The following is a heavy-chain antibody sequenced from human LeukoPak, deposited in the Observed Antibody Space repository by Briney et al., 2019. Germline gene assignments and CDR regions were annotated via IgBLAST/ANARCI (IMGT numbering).Heavy chain of an antibody. CDR2: INPNSGGT. J-gene: IGHJ5*02. V-gene: IGHV1-2*02. D-gene: IGHD4-17*01. CDR3: AREGSVAVTKLSNWFDP. CDR1: GYTFTGYY. Sequence: ASVKVSCKASGYTFTGYYMHWVRQAPGQGLEWMGWINPNSGGTNYAQKFQGRVTMTRDTSISTAYMELSRLRSDDTAVYYCAREGSVAVTKLSNWFDPWGQGTLVTVSS.